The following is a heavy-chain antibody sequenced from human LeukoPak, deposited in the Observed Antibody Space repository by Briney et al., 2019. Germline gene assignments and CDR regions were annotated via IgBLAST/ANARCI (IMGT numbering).Heavy chain of an antibody. V-gene: IGHV4-39*01. CDR2: IYYSGNT. CDR1: RDSITSSDYH. CDR3: ARRAAHGGWRFDY. Sequence: SETLSLTCTVSRDSITSSDYHWDWIRQPPGQGLEWIGTIYYSGNTYYNPSLDSRATISVDASKTQFSLKLRSVTAADTAVYHCARRAAHGGWRFDYWGQGTLVTVSS. D-gene: IGHD6-19*01. J-gene: IGHJ4*02.